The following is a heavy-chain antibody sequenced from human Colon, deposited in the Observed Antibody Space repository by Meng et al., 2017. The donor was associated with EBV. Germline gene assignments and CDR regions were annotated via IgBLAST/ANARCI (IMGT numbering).Heavy chain of an antibody. CDR3: ARVSSGWDYIDY. J-gene: IGHJ4*02. Sequence: VQLPALGPGLVNPSQTLSLTCSVSGGYVSSGGYYWTWIRQHPGKGLEWFGHIYYSGRTFYNPSLKRRVIISIDTSKNQFSLNLRYVTAADTAVYYCARVSSGWDYIDYWGQGTLVTVSS. CDR2: IYYSGRT. D-gene: IGHD6-19*01. V-gene: IGHV4-31*03. CDR1: GGYVSSGGYY.